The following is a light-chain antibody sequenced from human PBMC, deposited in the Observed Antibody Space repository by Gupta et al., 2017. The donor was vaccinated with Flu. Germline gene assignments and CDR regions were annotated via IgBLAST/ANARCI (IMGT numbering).Light chain of an antibody. V-gene: IGLV1-44*01. J-gene: IGLJ3*02. CDR1: NNGSNV. Sequence: NNGSNVVSWYQHRPGTAPRLLIYNDNQRPSGVPDRCSGSKSGTSASLAIGGLQSEDEADYYCAAGDDSLTALSADGSLTGLWVFGGGTKLSVL. CDR3: AAGDDSLTALSADGSLTGLWV. CDR2: NDN.